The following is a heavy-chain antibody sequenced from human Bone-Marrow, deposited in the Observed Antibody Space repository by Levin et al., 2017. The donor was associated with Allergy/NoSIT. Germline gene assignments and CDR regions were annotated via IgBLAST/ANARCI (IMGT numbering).Heavy chain of an antibody. CDR2: IKEDGSEK. CDR1: GFTFSAYW. D-gene: IGHD5-12*01. J-gene: IGHJ4*02. CDR3: ARDLYKSGFPDY. Sequence: GGSLRLSCAASGFTFSAYWMSWVRQAPGKGLEWVANIKEDGSEKDYVDSVKGRFTISRDNAKNSLYLQMNSLRVEDTAIYYCARDLYKSGFPDYWGQGILVTVSS. V-gene: IGHV3-7*01.